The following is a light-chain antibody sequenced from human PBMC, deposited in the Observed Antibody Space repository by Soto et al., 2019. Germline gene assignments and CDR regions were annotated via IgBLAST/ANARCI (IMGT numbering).Light chain of an antibody. CDR1: QSVSSY. V-gene: IGKV3-20*01. CDR3: QQYGSSPYT. J-gene: IGKJ2*01. Sequence: IVLTQSPATLSLSPGERATLYCRANQSVSSYLAWYQQKPGQAPRLLMFGASSRATGIPDRFSGSGSGTDFTLTISRLEPEDFALYYCQQYGSSPYTFGQGTKVDIK. CDR2: GAS.